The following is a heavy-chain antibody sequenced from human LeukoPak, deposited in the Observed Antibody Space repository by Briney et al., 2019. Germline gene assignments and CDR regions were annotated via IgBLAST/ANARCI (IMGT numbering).Heavy chain of an antibody. CDR1: GYTFTSYG. CDR3: TRSEKAYCGGVCDNYHMDV. CDR2: ISHYSGNT. V-gene: IGHV1-18*01. D-gene: IGHD2-21*02. Sequence: ASVTVSCKASGYTFTSYGISWVRQAPGQGLEWMGWISHYSGNTIYALKFQDRVTMTTDTSTSTALMELRNLRSDDTAVYYCTRSEKAYCGGVCDNYHMDVWGRGTTVTVSS. J-gene: IGHJ6*03.